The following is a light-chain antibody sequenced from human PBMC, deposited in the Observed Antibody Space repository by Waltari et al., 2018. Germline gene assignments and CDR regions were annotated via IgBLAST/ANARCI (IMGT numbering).Light chain of an antibody. J-gene: IGKJ4*01. CDR1: QSVTSSY. CDR2: GAS. V-gene: IGKV3-20*01. CDR3: QQYGSSPPLT. Sequence: EIVLTQSPGTLSLSPGERATLPCRASQSVTSSYLAWYQQKPGQAPRLLMYGASSRATGIPDRFSGSGSGTDFTLTISRLEPEDFAVYYCQQYGSSPPLTFGGGTKVEIK.